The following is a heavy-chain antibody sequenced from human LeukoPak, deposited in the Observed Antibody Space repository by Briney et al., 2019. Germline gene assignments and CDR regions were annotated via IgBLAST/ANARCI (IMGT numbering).Heavy chain of an antibody. CDR3: ARDIRDYYGSGSYYSETHFDY. CDR2: IIPIFGTA. D-gene: IGHD3-10*01. CDR1: GGTFSSYA. Sequence: GASVKVSCKASGGTFSSYAISWVRQAPGQGLEWMGGIIPIFGTANYAQKFQGRVTITTDESTSTAYMELSSLRSEDTAVYYCARDIRDYYGSGSYYSETHFDYWGQGTLVTVSS. V-gene: IGHV1-69*05. J-gene: IGHJ4*02.